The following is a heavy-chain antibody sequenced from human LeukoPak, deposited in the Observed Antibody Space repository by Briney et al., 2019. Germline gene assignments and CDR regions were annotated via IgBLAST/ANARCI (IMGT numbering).Heavy chain of an antibody. CDR3: ARLLDYDSSGDPYTFDV. J-gene: IGHJ3*01. CDR1: GGSISSHY. CDR2: IYYTGRT. Sequence: SETLSLTCTVSGGSISSHYRTWIRQPPGKGLEWIGFIYYTGRTRYNPSLQSRVMILADTSQNDFSPKMASVTAADTAVYYCARLLDYDSSGDPYTFDVWGQGKMFTVSS. D-gene: IGHD3-22*01. V-gene: IGHV4-59*11.